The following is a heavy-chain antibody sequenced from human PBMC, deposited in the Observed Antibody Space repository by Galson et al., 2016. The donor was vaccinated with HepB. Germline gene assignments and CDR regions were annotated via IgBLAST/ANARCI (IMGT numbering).Heavy chain of an antibody. CDR3: AKDWEYICGVVTDDYGMDV. Sequence: SLRLSCAASGFKFNNYAMSWVRQAPGKGLEWVSSISGSGGSKYYADSVKGRFTITRDNPKNTVFLQMNSLRAEDTAIYVCAKDWEYICGVVTDDYGMDVWGQGTTVTVSS. J-gene: IGHJ6*02. CDR1: GFKFNNYA. V-gene: IGHV3-23*01. D-gene: IGHD3-3*02. CDR2: ISGSGGSK.